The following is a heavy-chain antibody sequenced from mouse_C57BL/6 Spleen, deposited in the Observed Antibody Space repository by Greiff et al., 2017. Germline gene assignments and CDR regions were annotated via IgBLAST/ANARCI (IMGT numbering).Heavy chain of an antibody. D-gene: IGHD1-1*01. CDR3: ARSTVVAGDAMDD. CDR2: IHPNSGST. CDR1: GYTFTSYW. Sequence: QVQLQQPGAELVKPGASVKLSCKASGYTFTSYWMHWVKQRPGQGLEWIGMIHPNSGSTNYNEKFKSKATLTVDKSSSTAYMQLSSLTSEDSAVYYCARSTVVAGDAMDDWGQGTSVTVSS. V-gene: IGHV1-64*01. J-gene: IGHJ4*01.